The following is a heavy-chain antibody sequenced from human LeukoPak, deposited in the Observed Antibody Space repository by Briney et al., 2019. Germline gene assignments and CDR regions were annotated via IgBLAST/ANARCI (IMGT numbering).Heavy chain of an antibody. Sequence: GGSLRLSCAASGFTFSSYGMHWVRQAPGKGLEWVAFIRYDGSNKYYADSVKGRFTISRDNSKNTLYLQMNSLRAEDTAVYYCAKSDIHLMVYDKSIDYWGQGTLVTVSS. J-gene: IGHJ4*02. CDR2: IRYDGSNK. D-gene: IGHD2-8*01. V-gene: IGHV3-30*02. CDR1: GFTFSSYG. CDR3: AKSDIHLMVYDKSIDY.